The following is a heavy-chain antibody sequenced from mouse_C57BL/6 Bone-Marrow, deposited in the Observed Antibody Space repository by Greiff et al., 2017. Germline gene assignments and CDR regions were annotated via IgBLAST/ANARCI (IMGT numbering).Heavy chain of an antibody. CDR3: AIDYGNYVGY. Sequence: QVHVKQSGAELVKPGASVKLSCKASGYTFTSYWMQWVKQRPGQGLEWIGEIDPSDSYTNYNQKFKGKATLTVDTSSSTAYMQLSSLTSEDSAVYYCAIDYGNYVGYWGQGTTLTVSS. CDR1: GYTFTSYW. J-gene: IGHJ2*01. V-gene: IGHV1-50*01. D-gene: IGHD2-1*01. CDR2: IDPSDSYT.